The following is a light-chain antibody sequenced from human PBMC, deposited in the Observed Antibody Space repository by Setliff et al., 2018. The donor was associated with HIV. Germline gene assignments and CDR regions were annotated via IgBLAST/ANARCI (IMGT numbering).Light chain of an antibody. CDR1: ISDVGGYYY. CDR2: EVS. J-gene: IGLJ1*01. V-gene: IGLV2-14*01. Sequence: QSALTQPASVSGSPGQSITISCTGSISDVGGYYYVSWYQQYPGKAPKVLIYEVSNRPSGISNRFSGSKSGNTASLTISGLQTEDEADYYCQSYDSSLSGLYVFGTGTKVTVL. CDR3: QSYDSSLSGLYV.